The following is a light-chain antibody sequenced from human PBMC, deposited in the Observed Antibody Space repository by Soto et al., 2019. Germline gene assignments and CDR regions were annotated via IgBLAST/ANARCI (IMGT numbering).Light chain of an antibody. CDR2: DTS. V-gene: IGKV3-11*01. CDR1: QSVSMY. J-gene: IGKJ5*01. Sequence: EIVLTQSPATLSLSPGETAALSCRASQSVSMYLAWYQQRPGQAPRLLIYDTSNRATGIPARFSARGFGTDFTLITSNLEPEDSAVYYCQHRSNWPPITFGQGTRLEIK. CDR3: QHRSNWPPIT.